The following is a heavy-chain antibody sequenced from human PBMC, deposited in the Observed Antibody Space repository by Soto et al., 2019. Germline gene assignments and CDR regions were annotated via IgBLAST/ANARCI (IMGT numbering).Heavy chain of an antibody. V-gene: IGHV3-64*01. CDR1: GFTFSSYA. J-gene: IGHJ4*02. CDR3: ARGPGYYFDY. Sequence: GGSLRLSCAASGFTFSSYAMHWVRQAPGKGLEYVSAISSNGGSTYYANSVKGRFTISRDNSKNTLYLQMGSLRAEDMAVYCCARGPGYYFDYWGQGTLVTVSS. CDR2: ISSNGGST.